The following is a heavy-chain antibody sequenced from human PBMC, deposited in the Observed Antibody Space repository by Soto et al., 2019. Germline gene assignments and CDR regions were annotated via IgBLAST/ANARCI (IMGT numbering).Heavy chain of an antibody. CDR3: AKGVEGGADSSGYSRVDY. CDR1: GYTFTSYD. D-gene: IGHD3-22*01. Sequence: QVQLVQSGAEVKKPGASVKVSCKASGYTFTSYDINWVRQATGQGLELMGWMNPNSGNTGYAQKFQGRVTMTRNTAIRRDYMELSSLRSEYPAVYYCAKGVEGGADSSGYSRVDYWGQGNLVTGSS. CDR2: MNPNSGNT. J-gene: IGHJ4*02. V-gene: IGHV1-8*01.